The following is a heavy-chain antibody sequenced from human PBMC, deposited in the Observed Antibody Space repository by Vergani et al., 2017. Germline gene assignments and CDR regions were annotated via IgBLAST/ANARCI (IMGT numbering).Heavy chain of an antibody. V-gene: IGHV1-46*03. D-gene: IGHD3-9*01. CDR2: INPSGGHT. CDR1: GYTFSNDY. Sequence: QVQVVQSGAEVKKSGASVKVSCKTSGYTFSNDYMHWVRQAPGQGLEWMGIINPSGGHTNYAQKFQGRVTMTRDTSTSTVYMELGSLRSEDTAIYYCARGDYGILTGYRYWGQGTRVTVSA. CDR3: ARGDYGILTGYRY. J-gene: IGHJ4*02.